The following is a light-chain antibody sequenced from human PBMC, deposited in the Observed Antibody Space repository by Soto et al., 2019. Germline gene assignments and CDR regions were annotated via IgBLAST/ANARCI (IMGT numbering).Light chain of an antibody. CDR1: QSVLYSSNNKNY. Sequence: DIVLTQSPDSLAVSLGDRATINCKSSQSVLYSSNNKNYLAWYQQKPGQPPKLLIYWASTRESGVPDRFSGSGSGTDFTLTISSLQAEDVAVYYCQQYYSTPITFGQGTRLEIK. CDR2: WAS. J-gene: IGKJ5*01. V-gene: IGKV4-1*01. CDR3: QQYYSTPIT.